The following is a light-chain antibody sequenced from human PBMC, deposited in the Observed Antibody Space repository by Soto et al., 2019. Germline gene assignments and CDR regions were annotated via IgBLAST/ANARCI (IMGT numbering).Light chain of an antibody. CDR2: ANS. CDR1: SSNIGAGYD. Sequence: QSVLTQPPSVSGAPGQRVTISCTGSSSNIGAGYDVHWSQQLPGTAPKLLIYANSNRPSGVPDRFSGSKSGTSASLAITGLQAEDEADYYCQSYDSSLSGVVFGGGTKLTV. J-gene: IGLJ2*01. CDR3: QSYDSSLSGVV. V-gene: IGLV1-40*01.